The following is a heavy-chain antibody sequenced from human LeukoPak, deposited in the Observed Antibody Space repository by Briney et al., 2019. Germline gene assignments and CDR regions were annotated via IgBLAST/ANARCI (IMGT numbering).Heavy chain of an antibody. J-gene: IGHJ6*03. CDR2: IKQDGSEK. Sequence: GGSLRLSCAASGFTFSSYWMSWVRQAPGKGLEWVANIKQDGSEKYYVDSVKGRFTISRDNAKNSLYLQMNSLRAEDTAVYYCARDKVVPSYYYYMDVWGKGTTVTVSS. CDR3: ARDKVVPSYYYYMDV. D-gene: IGHD2-2*01. CDR1: GFTFSSYW. V-gene: IGHV3-7*01.